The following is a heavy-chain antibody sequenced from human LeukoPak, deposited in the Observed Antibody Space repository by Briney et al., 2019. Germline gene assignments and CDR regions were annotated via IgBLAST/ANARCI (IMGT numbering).Heavy chain of an antibody. V-gene: IGHV3-21*01. CDR1: GFTFSSYS. CDR2: ISSSSSYI. J-gene: IGHJ4*02. CDR3: ARDPPNPNDFWSGHSYYFDY. Sequence: GGSLRLSCAASGFTFSSYSMNWVRQAPGKGLEWVSSISSSSSYIYYADSVKGRFTISRDNSKNTLYLQMNSLRAEDTAVYYCARDPPNPNDFWSGHSYYFDYWGQGTLVTVSS. D-gene: IGHD3-3*01.